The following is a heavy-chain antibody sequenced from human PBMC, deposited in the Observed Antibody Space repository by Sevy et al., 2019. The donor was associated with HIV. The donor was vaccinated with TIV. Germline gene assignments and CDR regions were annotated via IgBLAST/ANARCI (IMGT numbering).Heavy chain of an antibody. CDR2: IYYNGHI. Sequence: SETLSLTCTVSGGFMTSLYWNWIRQPPGKGLEWIANIYYNGHINYNPAPKSRVTLSLDTSKNQFSLRLSSVTAADTALYYCAGENAWGRGYSWGQGALVTVSS. V-gene: IGHV4-59*08. CDR3: AGENAWGRGYS. CDR1: GGFMTSLY. D-gene: IGHD1-26*01. J-gene: IGHJ4*02.